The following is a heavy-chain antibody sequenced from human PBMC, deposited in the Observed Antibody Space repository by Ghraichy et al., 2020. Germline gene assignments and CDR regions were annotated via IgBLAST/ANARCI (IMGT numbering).Heavy chain of an antibody. D-gene: IGHD1-26*01. CDR1: GYTFTSYA. V-gene: IGHV1-3*01. J-gene: IGHJ4*02. CDR2: INAGNGNT. CDR3: ARVRETGELLYSYFDY. Sequence: ASVKVSCKASGYTFTSYAMHWVRQAPGQRLEWMGWINAGNGNTKYSQKFQGRVTITRDTSASTAYMELSSLRSEDTAVYYCARVRETGELLYSYFDYWGQGTLVTVSS.